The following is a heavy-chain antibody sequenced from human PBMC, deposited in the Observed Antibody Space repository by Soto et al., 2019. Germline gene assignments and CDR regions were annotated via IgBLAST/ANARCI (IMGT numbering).Heavy chain of an antibody. Sequence: EVQLVESGGGLVPTGGSLRLSCAASGFTFSAYWMSWVRQAPGKGLEWVANIKQAGSEKYYVDSVNGRFIISRDDAKNSLFLQVNSLRVEDTAVYYCAREKRANGYFDYWGQGTLVTVSS. CDR2: IKQAGSEK. V-gene: IGHV3-7*01. CDR3: AREKRANGYFDY. D-gene: IGHD6-25*01. CDR1: GFTFSAYW. J-gene: IGHJ4*02.